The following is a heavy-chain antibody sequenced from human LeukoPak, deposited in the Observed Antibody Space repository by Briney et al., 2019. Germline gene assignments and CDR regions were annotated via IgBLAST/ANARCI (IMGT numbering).Heavy chain of an antibody. J-gene: IGHJ3*02. CDR3: AAPQDKMGDAFDI. Sequence: ASVKVSCKASGYTFTGYYMHWVRQAPGQGLEWMGWINPNSGGTNYAQKFQGRVTMTRDTSISTAYMELSRLRSDDTAVYYCAAPQDKMGDAFDIWGQGTMVTVSS. D-gene: IGHD5-24*01. CDR1: GYTFTGYY. CDR2: INPNSGGT. V-gene: IGHV1-2*02.